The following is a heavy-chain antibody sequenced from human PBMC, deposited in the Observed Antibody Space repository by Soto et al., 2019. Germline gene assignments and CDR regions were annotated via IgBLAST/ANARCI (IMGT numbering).Heavy chain of an antibody. V-gene: IGHV4-30-4*01. D-gene: IGHD3-3*01. J-gene: IGHJ4*02. CDR1: GGSVSSGSYY. CDR2: IYYSGST. Sequence: PSETLSLTCTVSGGSVSSGSYYWSWIRQPPGKGLEWIGYIYYSGSTYYNPSLKSRVTISVDTSKNQFSLKLSSVTAADTAVYYCARGVTETIFGVFSRYYFDYWGQGALVTVSS. CDR3: ARGVTETIFGVFSRYYFDY.